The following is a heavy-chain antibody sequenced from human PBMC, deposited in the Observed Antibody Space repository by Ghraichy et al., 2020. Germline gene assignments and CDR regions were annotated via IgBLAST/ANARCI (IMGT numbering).Heavy chain of an antibody. CDR3: ARAGVVYCSGGSCYPTYYYGMDV. CDR1: GYTFTGYY. J-gene: IGHJ6*02. D-gene: IGHD2-15*01. CDR2: INPNSGGT. Sequence: ASVKVSCKASGYTFTGYYIHWVRQAPGQGLEWMGCINPNSGGTNYTQNFQGRVTMTRDTSISTAYMELSRLRSDDTAVYYCARAGVVYCSGGSCYPTYYYGMDVWGQGTTVTVSS. V-gene: IGHV1-2*02.